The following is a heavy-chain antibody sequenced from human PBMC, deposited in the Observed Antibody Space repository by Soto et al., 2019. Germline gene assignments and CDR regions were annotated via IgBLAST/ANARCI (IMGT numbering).Heavy chain of an antibody. J-gene: IGHJ6*02. CDR1: GGTFSSYA. CDR3: TSRKCSGGSCYSGADYYYYYGMDV. V-gene: IGHV1-69*01. CDR2: IIPIFGTA. D-gene: IGHD2-15*01. Sequence: QVQLVQSGAEVKKPGSSVKVSCKASGGTFSSYAISWVRQAPGQGLEWMGGIIPIFGTANYAQKFQGRVTITADESTSTAYMELSSLRSEDTAVYYCTSRKCSGGSCYSGADYYYYYGMDVWGQGTTVTVSS.